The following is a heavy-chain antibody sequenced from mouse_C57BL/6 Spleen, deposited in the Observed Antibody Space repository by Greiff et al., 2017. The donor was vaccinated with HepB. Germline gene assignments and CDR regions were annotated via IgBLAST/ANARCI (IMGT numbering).Heavy chain of an antibody. CDR2: IDPSDSET. V-gene: IGHV1-52*01. D-gene: IGHD2-3*01. CDR1: GYTFTSYW. Sequence: QVQLKQPGAELVRPGSSVKLSYKASGYTFTSYWMHWVKQRPIQGLEWIGNIDPSDSETHYNQKFKDKATLTVDKSSSTAYMQLSSLTSEDSAVYYCARGGDGYYPIDYWGQGTTLTVSS. J-gene: IGHJ2*01. CDR3: ARGGDGYYPIDY.